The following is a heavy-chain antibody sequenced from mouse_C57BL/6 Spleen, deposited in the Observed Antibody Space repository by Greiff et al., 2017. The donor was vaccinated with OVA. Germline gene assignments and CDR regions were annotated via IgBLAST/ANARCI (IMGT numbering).Heavy chain of an antibody. Sequence: EVNVVESGGGLVQPGGSLSLSCAASGFTFTDYYMSWVRQPPGKALEWLGFIRNKANGYTTEYSASVKGRFTISRDNSQSILYLQMNALRAEDSATYYCARYGSGYAMDYWGQGTSVTVSS. CDR1: GFTFTDYY. CDR3: ARYGSGYAMDY. V-gene: IGHV7-3*01. J-gene: IGHJ4*01. D-gene: IGHD3-2*02. CDR2: IRNKANGYTT.